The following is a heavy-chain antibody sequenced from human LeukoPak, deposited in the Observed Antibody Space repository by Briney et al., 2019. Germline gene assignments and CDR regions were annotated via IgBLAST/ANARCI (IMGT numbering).Heavy chain of an antibody. CDR1: GGSISSGSYY. Sequence: SETLSLTCTVSGGSISSGSYYWSWIRQPAGKGLEWIGRIYTSGSTNYNPSLKSRVTISVDTSKNQFSLKLSSVTAADTAVYYCARDRYYDGSGIDYWGQGTLVTVSS. D-gene: IGHD3-22*01. V-gene: IGHV4-61*02. J-gene: IGHJ4*02. CDR2: IYTSGST. CDR3: ARDRYYDGSGIDY.